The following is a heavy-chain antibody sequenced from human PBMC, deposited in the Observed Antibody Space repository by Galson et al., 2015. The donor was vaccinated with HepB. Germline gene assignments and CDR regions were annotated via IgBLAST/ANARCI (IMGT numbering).Heavy chain of an antibody. Sequence: SLRLSCATSGFTFSIYNMIWVRQAPGKGLEWVSSISTDSSYIYCADSVKGRFTISRDNAKNSLYLQMNSLRAEDTAVYYCARDPPLGTPFDYWGQGTLVTVSS. V-gene: IGHV3-21*01. CDR2: ISTDSSYI. CDR1: GFTFSIYN. D-gene: IGHD7-27*01. CDR3: ARDPPLGTPFDY. J-gene: IGHJ4*02.